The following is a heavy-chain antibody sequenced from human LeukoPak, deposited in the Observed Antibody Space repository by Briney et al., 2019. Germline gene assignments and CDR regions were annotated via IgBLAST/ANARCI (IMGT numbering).Heavy chain of an antibody. Sequence: SETLSLTCTVSGTSISSGSHYWGWIRQPPGKGLEWIGSMYYSGSTYYNPSLKSRVTISVDTSKNQFHLRLRSVTAADTAVYYCARDITSNWFDPWGQGTLVTVSS. J-gene: IGHJ5*02. CDR1: GTSISSGSHY. CDR2: MYYSGST. CDR3: ARDITSNWFDP. V-gene: IGHV4-39*06.